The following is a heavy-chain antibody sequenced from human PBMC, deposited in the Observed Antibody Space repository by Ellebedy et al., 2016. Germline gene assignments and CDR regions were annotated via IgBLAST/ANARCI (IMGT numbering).Heavy chain of an antibody. CDR3: ARDLAVAARQY. V-gene: IGHV1-46*01. CDR1: GYTFTSYY. CDR2: INPSGGST. J-gene: IGHJ4*02. D-gene: IGHD6-19*01. Sequence: ASVKVSCXASGYTFTSYYMHWVRQAPGQGLEWMGIINPSGGSTSYAQKFQGRVTMTRDTSTSTVYMELSSLRSEDTAVYYCARDLAVAARQYWGQGTLVTVSS.